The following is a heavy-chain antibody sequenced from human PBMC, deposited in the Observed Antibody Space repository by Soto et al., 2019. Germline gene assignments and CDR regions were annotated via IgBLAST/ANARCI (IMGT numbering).Heavy chain of an antibody. J-gene: IGHJ6*02. CDR1: GFTFDDYA. V-gene: IGHV3-9*01. Sequence: GGSLRLSCAASGFTFDDYAMHWVRQAPGKGLEWVSGISWNSGSIGYADSVKGRFTISRDNAKNSLYLQMNSLRAEDTTVYYCAKEYSSTYYYYYGLDVWGQGTTVTVSS. CDR2: ISWNSGSI. CDR3: AKEYSSTYYYYYGLDV. D-gene: IGHD6-13*01.